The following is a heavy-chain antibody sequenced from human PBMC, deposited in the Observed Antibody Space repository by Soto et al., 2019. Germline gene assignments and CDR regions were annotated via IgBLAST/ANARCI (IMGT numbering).Heavy chain of an antibody. CDR3: ARLGGYYQAFDS. CDR1: GGSINPYY. J-gene: IGHJ4*02. D-gene: IGHD3-22*01. Sequence: SETLSLTCTVSGGSINPYYWGWIRQPPGKGLEWIGNIYYSGTTNYHPSLKSRVTISLDTSKNQFSLKLSSVTAADTAVYYCARLGGYYQAFDSWGQGTLVTVPS. CDR2: IYYSGTT. V-gene: IGHV4-59*08.